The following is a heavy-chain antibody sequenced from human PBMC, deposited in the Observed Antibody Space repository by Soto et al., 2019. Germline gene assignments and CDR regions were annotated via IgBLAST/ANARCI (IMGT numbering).Heavy chain of an antibody. CDR2: IYPGDSDT. CDR1: EYSCISYL. Sequence: VPMKNSCNCVEYSCISYLIVLVSKMPGKGLEWMGIIYPGDSDTRYSPSFQGQVTISADKSISTAYLQWSSLQASDTAMYYCARQDYNYAYFDFWGQGTLVTAPQ. CDR3: ARQDYNYAYFDF. V-gene: IGHV5-51*01. D-gene: IGHD5-18*01. J-gene: IGHJ4*02.